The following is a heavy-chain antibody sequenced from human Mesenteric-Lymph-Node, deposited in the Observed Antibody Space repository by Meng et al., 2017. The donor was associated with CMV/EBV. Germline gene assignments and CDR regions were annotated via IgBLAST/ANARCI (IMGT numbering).Heavy chain of an antibody. CDR3: ARALFYYGNDY. V-gene: IGHV1-18*01. CDR1: GYTFSNHG. D-gene: IGHD3-10*01. Sequence: SCKTSGYTFSNHGISWVRQAPGQGLEWMGWISAYNGNTNYAQKLQGRVSMTRDISTTTAYMELRSLRSDDTAVYYCARALFYYGNDYWGHGTLVTVSS. J-gene: IGHJ4*01. CDR2: ISAYNGNT.